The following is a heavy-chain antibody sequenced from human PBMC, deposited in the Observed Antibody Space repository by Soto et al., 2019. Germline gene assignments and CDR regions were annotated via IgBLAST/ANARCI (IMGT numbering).Heavy chain of an antibody. CDR1: GASIRSYH. V-gene: IGHV4-4*07. J-gene: IGHJ5*02. CDR3: AKDVSSRRWFDP. Sequence: QVQLQESGPGLVKPSETLSLTCAVSGASIRSYHWSWIRQPAGKGLEGIGRMHHTGNTNYNPSLKSRVTMSVDTSKNQISLKMTAVTAAATAVYFCAKDVSSRRWFDPWGQGILVSVSS. CDR2: MHHTGNT. D-gene: IGHD3-16*01.